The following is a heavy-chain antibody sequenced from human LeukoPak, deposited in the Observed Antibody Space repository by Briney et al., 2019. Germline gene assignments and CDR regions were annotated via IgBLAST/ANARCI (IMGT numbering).Heavy chain of an antibody. CDR3: GRQGYTASYYFFDY. CDR2: IYTAGTT. V-gene: IGHV4-4*07. Sequence: KTSETLSLTCTVSSGSIRSYYWGWLRQPPGKGLEWIGRIYTAGTTQYNPSLKSRVTMSVDTSTNQFTLHLRSMTAAATAVYYCGRQGYTASYYFFDYWSQGTLVAVS. J-gene: IGHJ4*02. CDR1: SGSIRSYY. D-gene: IGHD1-26*01.